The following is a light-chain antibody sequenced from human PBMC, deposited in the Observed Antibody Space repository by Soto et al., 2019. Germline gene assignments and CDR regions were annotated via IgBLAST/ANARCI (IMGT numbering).Light chain of an antibody. Sequence: QSALTQPASVSGSPGQSITISCAGTMRDVGAYNLVSWYQQHPGRAPQLIIYEGSKRPSGVSNRFSGSKSGNTASLTISGLQAEDEADYYCCSYAGSSTPYVFGTGTKLTVL. V-gene: IGLV2-23*01. CDR1: MRDVGAYNL. J-gene: IGLJ1*01. CDR2: EGS. CDR3: CSYAGSSTPYV.